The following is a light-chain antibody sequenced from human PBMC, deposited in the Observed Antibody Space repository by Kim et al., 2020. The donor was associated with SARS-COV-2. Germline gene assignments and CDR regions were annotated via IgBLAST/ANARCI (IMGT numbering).Light chain of an antibody. J-gene: IGKJ5*01. Sequence: ASLGDRVTITCRASQDIRNELGWYQQKPGRAPKRLIYGASSLQSGVPSRFSGSGSGTEFTLTINSLQPDDFATYYCQQHNTYSGTFGQGTRLEIK. V-gene: IGKV1-17*01. CDR3: QQHNTYSGT. CDR1: QDIRNE. CDR2: GAS.